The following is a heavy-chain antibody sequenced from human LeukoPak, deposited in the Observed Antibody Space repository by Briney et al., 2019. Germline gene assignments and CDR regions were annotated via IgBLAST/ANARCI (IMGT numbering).Heavy chain of an antibody. D-gene: IGHD3-16*01. CDR3: TTGFGEGYYYYYMDV. J-gene: IGHJ6*03. Sequence: GGSLRLSCAASGFTFSSYWMSWVRQAPGKGLEWVGRIKSKTDGGTTDYAAPVKGRFTISRGDSKNTLYLQMNSLKTEDTAVYYCTTGFGEGYYYYYMDVWGKGTTVTVSS. CDR2: IKSKTDGGTT. CDR1: GFTFSSYW. V-gene: IGHV3-15*01.